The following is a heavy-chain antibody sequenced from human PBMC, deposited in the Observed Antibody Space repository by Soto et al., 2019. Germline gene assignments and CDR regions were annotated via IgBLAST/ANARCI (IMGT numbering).Heavy chain of an antibody. Sequence: GGSLRLSCAASGFSFDDYAMHWVRQAPGKGLEWVSGISWNSGRIGYADSVKGRFTISRDNAKNSLYLQMNSLRAEDTALYYCAKDMIRYYYGSGPLDYWGQGTLVTVS. CDR3: AKDMIRYYYGSGPLDY. CDR1: GFSFDDYA. J-gene: IGHJ4*02. CDR2: ISWNSGRI. V-gene: IGHV3-9*01. D-gene: IGHD3-10*01.